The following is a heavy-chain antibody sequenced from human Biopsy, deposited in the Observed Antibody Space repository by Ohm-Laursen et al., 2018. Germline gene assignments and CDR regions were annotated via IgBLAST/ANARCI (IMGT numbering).Heavy chain of an antibody. CDR1: GDTFSSSA. CDR3: ARGGSGSGYYGMGV. Sequence: GSSVKVSCKASGDTFSSSAFFWVRQAPGQGLVYLGRIIPIVGITNHAQTFQGRITLTADKSTFMVYMELSRLRSDDTAIYYCARGGSGSGYYGMGVWGQGATVSVSS. CDR2: IIPIVGIT. J-gene: IGHJ6*02. V-gene: IGHV1-69*04. D-gene: IGHD3-10*01.